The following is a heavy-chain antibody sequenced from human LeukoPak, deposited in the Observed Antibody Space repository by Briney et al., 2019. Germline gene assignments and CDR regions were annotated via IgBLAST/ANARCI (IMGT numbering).Heavy chain of an antibody. V-gene: IGHV4-34*01. J-gene: IGHJ4*02. Sequence: SETLSLTCAVYGGSFSGYYWSWIRQPPGKGLEWIGEINHSGSTNYNPSLKSRVTISVDTSKNQFSLKLSSVTAADTAVYYCARVNRKVRGVILFDYWGQGTLVTVSS. D-gene: IGHD3-10*01. CDR1: GGSFSGYY. CDR3: ARVNRKVRGVILFDY. CDR2: INHSGST.